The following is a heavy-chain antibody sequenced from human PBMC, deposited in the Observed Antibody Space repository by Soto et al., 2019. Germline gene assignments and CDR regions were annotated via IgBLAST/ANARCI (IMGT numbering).Heavy chain of an antibody. CDR3: ARDLGSGYDPGDY. J-gene: IGHJ4*02. CDR1: GDIFSGYS. V-gene: IGHV1-69*14. CDR2: IIPIFGTT. D-gene: IGHD5-12*01. Sequence: QVQLVQFGAEVKKPGSSVKVSCKTSGDIFSGYSISWVRQAPGQGLEWMGGIIPIFGTTNYAQRFHGRVTITADKSTSTVYMELYSLKSDDTAVYYCARDLGSGYDPGDYWGQGTLVTVSS.